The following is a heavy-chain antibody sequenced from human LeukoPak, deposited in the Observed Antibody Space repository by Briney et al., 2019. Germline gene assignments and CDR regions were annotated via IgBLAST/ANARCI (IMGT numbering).Heavy chain of an antibody. CDR2: INHSGST. V-gene: IGHV4-34*01. CDR1: GGSFSGYY. J-gene: IGHJ4*02. Sequence: SSETLPLTCAVYGGSFSGYYWSWIRQPPGKGLEWIGEINHSGSTNYNPSLKSRVTISVDTSKNQFSLKLSSVTAADTAVYYCARGAGYIHHDYWGQGTLVTVSS. CDR3: ARGAGYIHHDY. D-gene: IGHD1-1*01.